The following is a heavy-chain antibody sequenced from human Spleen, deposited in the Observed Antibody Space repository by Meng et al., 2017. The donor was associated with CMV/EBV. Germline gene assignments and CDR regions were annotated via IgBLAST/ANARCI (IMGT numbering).Heavy chain of an antibody. Sequence: LSLTCAASGFTFDDYGMSWVRQAPGKGLEWVSGINWNGGSTGYADSVKGRFTISRDNAKNSLYLQMNSLTAEDTAVYYCASRLGSPAMADGYWGQGTLVTVSS. V-gene: IGHV3-20*04. J-gene: IGHJ4*02. CDR2: INWNGGST. CDR3: ASRLGSPAMADGY. CDR1: GFTFDDYG. D-gene: IGHD5-18*01.